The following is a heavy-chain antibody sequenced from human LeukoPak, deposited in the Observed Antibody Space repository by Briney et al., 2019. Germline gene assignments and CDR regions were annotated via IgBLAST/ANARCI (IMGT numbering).Heavy chain of an antibody. V-gene: IGHV3-23*01. CDR2: ISGSGGST. Sequence: GGSLRLSCAASGFTFSSYAMSWVRQAPGKGLEWVSAISGSGGSTYYADSVKGRFTISRDNSKNTLYLQMNSLRAEDTAAYYCAKSPLWSGYSPIDYWAREPWSPSPQ. CDR1: GFTFSSYA. CDR3: AKSPLWSGYSPIDY. J-gene: IGHJ4*02. D-gene: IGHD3-3*01.